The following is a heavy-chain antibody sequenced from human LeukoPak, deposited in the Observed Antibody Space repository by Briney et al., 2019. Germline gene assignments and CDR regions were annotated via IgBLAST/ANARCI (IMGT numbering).Heavy chain of an antibody. J-gene: IGHJ4*02. CDR2: ISTYIANT. CDR1: GYTFTSYG. Sequence: ASVKVSCKASGYTFTSYGTSWVRQAPGQGLEWTGWISTYIANTNYAQNFQGRVTMTTDTSTSTAYMELRSLRSDDTAMYYCARDNPTSPNPSHYGDYVPFDYWGQGTLVTVSS. V-gene: IGHV1-18*01. CDR3: ARDNPTSPNPSHYGDYVPFDY. D-gene: IGHD4-17*01.